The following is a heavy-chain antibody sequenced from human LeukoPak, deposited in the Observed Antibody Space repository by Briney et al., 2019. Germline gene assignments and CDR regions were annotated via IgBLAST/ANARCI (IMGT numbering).Heavy chain of an antibody. CDR3: ARTRGYSGYDWLTFY. V-gene: IGHV4-30-4*08. CDR1: GGSISSGDYY. D-gene: IGHD5-12*01. Sequence: PSETLSLTCTVSGGSISSGDYYWSWIRQPPGKGLEWIGYIYYSGSTYYNPSLKSRVTISVDTSKNQFSLKLSSVTAADTAVYYCARTRGYSGYDWLTFYWGQGTLVTVSS. CDR2: IYYSGST. J-gene: IGHJ4*02.